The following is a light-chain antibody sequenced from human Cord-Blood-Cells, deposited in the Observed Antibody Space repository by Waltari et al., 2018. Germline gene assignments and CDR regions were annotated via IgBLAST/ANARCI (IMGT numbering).Light chain of an antibody. V-gene: IGLV2-14*01. CDR3: SSYTSSSTYV. J-gene: IGLJ1*01. CDR2: EVS. Sequence: QSALTQPASVSGSPGQSITISCTGTSSDVGGYNYVSWYQQHPGKAPKLMIYEVSNRPAGGSNRFAGSQSGNTASLTISGLQAEDEADYYCSSYTSSSTYVFGTGTKVTVL. CDR1: SSDVGGYNY.